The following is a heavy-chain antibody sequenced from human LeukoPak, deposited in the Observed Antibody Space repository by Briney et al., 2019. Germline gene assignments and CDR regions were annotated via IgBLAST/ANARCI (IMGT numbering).Heavy chain of an antibody. CDR3: ASPGLDYYDSSGYASTDAFDI. V-gene: IGHV5-51*01. J-gene: IGHJ3*02. CDR2: IYPGDSDT. D-gene: IGHD3-22*01. Sequence: GESLKISCKGSGYSFTSYWIGWVRQMPGKGLEWMGIIYPGDSDTRYSPSFQGQVTISADKSISTAYLQWSSLKASDTAMYYCASPGLDYYDSSGYASTDAFDIWGQGTMVTVSS. CDR1: GYSFTSYW.